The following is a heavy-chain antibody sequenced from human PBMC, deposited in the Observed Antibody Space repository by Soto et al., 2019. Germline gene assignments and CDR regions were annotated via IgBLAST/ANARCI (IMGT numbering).Heavy chain of an antibody. V-gene: IGHV4-4*07. Sequence: SETLSLTCTVSGGSISSFYWSWIRQPAGKGLEWIGRIYSGGRNNYNPSLKSRVTMSVDTSKNQFSLRLSSVTAADTAVYYCTSRLSPATTFDYWGQGTLVTVSS. CDR2: IYSGGRN. J-gene: IGHJ4*02. CDR3: TSRLSPATTFDY. CDR1: GGSISSFY. D-gene: IGHD2-21*02.